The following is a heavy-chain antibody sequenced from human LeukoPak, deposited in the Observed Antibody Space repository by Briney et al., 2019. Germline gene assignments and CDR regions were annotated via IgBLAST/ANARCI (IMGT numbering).Heavy chain of an antibody. D-gene: IGHD6-13*01. J-gene: IGHJ4*02. Sequence: GESLRLSCAASGFTFSDYYMSWIRQAPGKGLEWVSYIRGSTTYTTYADSVKGRFTISRDNAKNSLYLQMNSLRGEDTAVYYCARLGSIAAAGTPDYWGQGTLVTVSS. CDR3: ARLGSIAAAGTPDY. V-gene: IGHV3-11*06. CDR1: GFTFSDYY. CDR2: IRGSTTYT.